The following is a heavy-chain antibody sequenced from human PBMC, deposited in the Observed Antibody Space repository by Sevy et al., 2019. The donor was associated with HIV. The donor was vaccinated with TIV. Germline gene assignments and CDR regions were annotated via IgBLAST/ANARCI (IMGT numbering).Heavy chain of an antibody. V-gene: IGHV4-38-2*02. CDR1: GYSISSGYY. Sequence: SETLSLTCTVSGYSISSGYYWGWIRQSPGKGLEWIGSSYLGGSTYYNPSLKSRVTISPDSSKNQFSLKLNSVTAADTAVYFCVRLVTAVVYYFDYWGQGTLVTVSS. J-gene: IGHJ4*02. CDR2: SYLGGST. D-gene: IGHD5-18*01. CDR3: VRLVTAVVYYFDY.